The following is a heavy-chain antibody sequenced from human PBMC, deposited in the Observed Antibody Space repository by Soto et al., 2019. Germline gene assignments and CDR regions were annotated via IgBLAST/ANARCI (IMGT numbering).Heavy chain of an antibody. D-gene: IGHD2-2*01. CDR1: GFPFSNYA. V-gene: IGHV3-23*01. CDR2: ISDNGGNT. Sequence: PGGSLRLSCAASGFPFSNYAMTWVRQAPGQGLEWVSSISDNGGNTYYGDSAKGRFTISRDISRNTLYLQMNSLRAEDTAIYYCAIHRDTSTSSFQHWGQGTLVTVSS. J-gene: IGHJ1*01. CDR3: AIHRDTSTSSFQH.